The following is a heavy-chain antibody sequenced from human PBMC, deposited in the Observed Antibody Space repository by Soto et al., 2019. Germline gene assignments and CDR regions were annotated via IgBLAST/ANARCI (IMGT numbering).Heavy chain of an antibody. Sequence: SETLSLTCTVSGGSISSGDYYWSWIRQPPGKGLEWIGYIYYSGSTYYNPSLKSRVTISVDTSKNQFSLKLSSVTAADTAVYYCARDVWVYDYYYGMDDWGQGTTVTVSS. CDR2: IYYSGST. D-gene: IGHD2-8*01. V-gene: IGHV4-30-4*01. CDR1: GGSISSGDYY. CDR3: ARDVWVYDYYYGMDD. J-gene: IGHJ6*02.